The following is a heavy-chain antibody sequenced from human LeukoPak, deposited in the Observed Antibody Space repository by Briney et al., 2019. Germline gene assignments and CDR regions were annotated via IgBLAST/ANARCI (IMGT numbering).Heavy chain of an antibody. CDR1: GYSISSGYY. J-gene: IGHJ3*02. CDR2: IYHSGST. V-gene: IGHV4-38-2*02. CDR3: ARAMTTVVTGDAFDI. D-gene: IGHD4-23*01. Sequence: SETLSLTCTVSGYSISSGYYWGWIRQPPGKGLEWIGSIYHSGSTYYNPSLKSRVTISVDTSKNQFSLKLSSVTAADTAVYYCARAMTTVVTGDAFDIWGQGTMVTVSS.